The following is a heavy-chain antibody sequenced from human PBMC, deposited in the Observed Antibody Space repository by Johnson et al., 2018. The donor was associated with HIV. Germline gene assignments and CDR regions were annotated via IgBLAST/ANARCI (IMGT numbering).Heavy chain of an antibody. D-gene: IGHD2-15*01. CDR2: ISSSSSTI. Sequence: VQLVESGGGVVQPGRSLRLSCAASGFTFSSFGMHWVRQAPGKGLEWVSYISSSSSTIYYGDSVKGRFTISRDNARNSLYLQMNSLRAGDTALYYCARAVCDCGRCYSHDAFVIWGQGTIVTVSS. CDR1: GFTFSSFG. V-gene: IGHV3-48*04. J-gene: IGHJ3*02. CDR3: ARAVCDCGRCYSHDAFVI.